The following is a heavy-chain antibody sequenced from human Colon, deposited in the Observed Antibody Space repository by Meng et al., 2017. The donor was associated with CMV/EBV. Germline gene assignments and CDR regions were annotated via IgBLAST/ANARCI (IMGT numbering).Heavy chain of an antibody. CDR2: IYYSGTT. J-gene: IGHJ6*02. V-gene: IGHV4-61*03. Sequence: SETLSLTCTVSGGSISSNPHYWTWIRQPPGKGLEWIGCIYYSGTTDYNPSLRSRVTVSVDTSKKHFSLKLSSVTDADTAVYYCARFSATGAYYYGMDVWGQGTTVTVSS. CDR3: ARFSATGAYYYGMDV. D-gene: IGHD1-1*01. CDR1: GGSISSNPHY.